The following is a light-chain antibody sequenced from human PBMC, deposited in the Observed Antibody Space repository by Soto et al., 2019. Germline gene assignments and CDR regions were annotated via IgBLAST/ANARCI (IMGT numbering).Light chain of an antibody. CDR3: QQYNSYS. Sequence: EIVMTQSPVTLSVSPGERATLSCRASQSVSNKLAWYQQKPGQAPRLLIYDASTRATGIPARFSGSGSGTEFTLAISSLQSEDFATYYCQQYNSYSFGQGTKVEIK. J-gene: IGKJ1*01. CDR1: QSVSNK. V-gene: IGKV3-15*01. CDR2: DAS.